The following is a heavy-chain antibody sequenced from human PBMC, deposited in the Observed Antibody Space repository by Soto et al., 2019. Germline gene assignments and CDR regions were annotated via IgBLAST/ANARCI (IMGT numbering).Heavy chain of an antibody. CDR3: ARGGWSLDY. CDR1: GGSISSYY. D-gene: IGHD6-19*01. Sequence: SETLSLTCTVSGGSISSYYWSWIRQPPGKGLEWIGYIYYNGDTNYNPSLKSRVTFSVDMSKNHFSLNLRSVTAADTAVYFCARGGWSLDYWGQGALVTVSS. J-gene: IGHJ4*02. CDR2: IYYNGDT. V-gene: IGHV4-59*01.